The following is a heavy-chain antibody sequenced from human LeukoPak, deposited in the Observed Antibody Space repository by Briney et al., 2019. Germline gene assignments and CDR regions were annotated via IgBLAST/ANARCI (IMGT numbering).Heavy chain of an antibody. CDR1: GFTFSSYS. Sequence: GGSLRLSCAASGFTFSSYSMNWVRQAPGKGLEWVSYISSSSSTIYYADSVKGRFTISRDNSKNTLYLQMNSLRAEDTAVYYCAKEVVVITIPSLFDYWGQGTLVTVSS. V-gene: IGHV3-48*01. CDR3: AKEVVVITIPSLFDY. J-gene: IGHJ4*02. CDR2: ISSSSSTI. D-gene: IGHD3-22*01.